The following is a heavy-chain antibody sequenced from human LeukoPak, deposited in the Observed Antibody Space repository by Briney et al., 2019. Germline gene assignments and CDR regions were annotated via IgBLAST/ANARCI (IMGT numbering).Heavy chain of an antibody. CDR1: GGSISSYY. V-gene: IGHV4-4*07. CDR3: ARDPTGSSTSGAFDY. D-gene: IGHD2-2*01. Sequence: PSGTLSLTCTVSGGSISSYYWSWIRQPAGKGLEWIGRIYTSGSTNYNPSLKSRVTMSVDTSKNQFSLKLSSVTAADTAVYYCARDPTGSSTSGAFDYWGQGTLVTVSS. CDR2: IYTSGST. J-gene: IGHJ4*02.